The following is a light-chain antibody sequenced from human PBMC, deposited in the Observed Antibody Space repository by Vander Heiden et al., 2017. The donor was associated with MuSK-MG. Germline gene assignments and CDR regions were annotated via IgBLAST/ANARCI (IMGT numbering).Light chain of an antibody. CDR3: QQYNRLPHT. V-gene: IGKV1-33*01. J-gene: IGKJ4*01. CDR1: QDISNY. CDR2: DAS. Sequence: DVQMTQAPSSLSASVGDRVTITCQASQDISNYLNWYQQKPLKAPKLLIYDASNLDTGVSSRFSGSGSGTDFTFTISSLQPEDIAAYYCQQYNRLPHTFGGGTKVEIK.